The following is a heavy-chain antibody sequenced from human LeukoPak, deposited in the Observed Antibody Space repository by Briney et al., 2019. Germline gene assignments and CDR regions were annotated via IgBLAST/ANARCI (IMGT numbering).Heavy chain of an antibody. D-gene: IGHD3-10*01. V-gene: IGHV4-39*07. CDR1: GGSISSSSYY. Sequence: PSETLSLTCTVSGGSISSSSYYWGWIRQPPGKGLEWIGSIYYSGSTYSNPSLKSRVTISVDTSKNQFSLNLSSVTAADTAVYYCARGFLGDYFGSGSYYVFDYWGQGTLVTVSS. J-gene: IGHJ4*02. CDR3: ARGFLGDYFGSGSYYVFDY. CDR2: IYYSGST.